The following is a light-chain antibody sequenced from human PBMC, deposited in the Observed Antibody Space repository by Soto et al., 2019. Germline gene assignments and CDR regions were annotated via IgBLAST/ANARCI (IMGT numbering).Light chain of an antibody. Sequence: EIVMTQSPPTLSVSPWDRATLSCRASQSVTTNLAWYHQRPGQAPRLLIYGASTRATGIPDRFSGSGSGTDFTLTISRLEPEDFAVYYCQQYGSSPQTFGQGTKVDIK. CDR1: QSVTTN. CDR3: QQYGSSPQT. J-gene: IGKJ1*01. CDR2: GAS. V-gene: IGKV3-20*01.